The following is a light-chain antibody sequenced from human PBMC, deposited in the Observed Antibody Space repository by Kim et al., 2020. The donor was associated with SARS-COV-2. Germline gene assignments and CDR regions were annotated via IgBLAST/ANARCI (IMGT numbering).Light chain of an antibody. J-gene: IGLJ2*01. CDR1: SSDVGGYNY. V-gene: IGLV2-14*03. Sequence: SITISCTGTSSDVGGYNYVSWYQQHPGKAPKLMIYDVSNRPSGVSNRFSGSKSGNTASLTISGLQAEDEADYYCSSYTSSSTLAVVFGGGTQLTVL. CDR3: SSYTSSSTLAVV. CDR2: DVS.